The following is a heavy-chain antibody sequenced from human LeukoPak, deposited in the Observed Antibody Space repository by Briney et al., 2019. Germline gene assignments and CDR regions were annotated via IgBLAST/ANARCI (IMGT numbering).Heavy chain of an antibody. D-gene: IGHD4-17*01. CDR1: GFTFSNAW. CDR2: IKSKTDGGTT. Sequence: GGSLRLSCAASGFTFSNAWMSWVRQAPGKGLEWVGRIKSKTDGGTTDYAAPVKGRFTISRDDSKNTLYLQMNSQKTEDTAVYYCTTGVYGDPPGYWGQGTLVTVSS. V-gene: IGHV3-15*01. J-gene: IGHJ4*02. CDR3: TTGVYGDPPGY.